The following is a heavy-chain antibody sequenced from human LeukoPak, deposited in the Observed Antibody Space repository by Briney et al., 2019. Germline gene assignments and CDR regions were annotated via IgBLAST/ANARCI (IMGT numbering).Heavy chain of an antibody. J-gene: IGHJ4*02. D-gene: IGHD3-22*01. CDR2: ISTSSITI. V-gene: IGHV3-48*02. CDR3: AREEDRRSWLVDY. Sequence: ETLSLTCTVSGGSISTGRYYWSWIRQHPGKGLEWISYISTSSITIYYADSVKGRFTISRDNAKNSLYLQMNSLRDEDTALYYCAREEDRRSWLVDYWGQGTLVTVSS. CDR1: GGSISTGRYY.